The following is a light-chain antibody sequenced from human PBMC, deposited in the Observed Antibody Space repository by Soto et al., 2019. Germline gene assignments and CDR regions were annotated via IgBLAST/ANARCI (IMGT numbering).Light chain of an antibody. Sequence: IGISQSPGTVSLYPGERATLTCRASQSVSSSYLAWYQQKPGQAPRLLIYGASSRATGIPDRFSGSGSGTEFTLTISSLQPDDFAAYYCHQHDSSPLTFGGGTKVDIK. CDR1: QSVSSSY. CDR3: HQHDSSPLT. CDR2: GAS. J-gene: IGKJ4*01. V-gene: IGKV3-20*01.